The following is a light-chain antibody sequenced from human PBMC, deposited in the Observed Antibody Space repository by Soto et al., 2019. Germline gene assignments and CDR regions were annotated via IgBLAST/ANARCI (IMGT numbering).Light chain of an antibody. J-gene: IGKJ1*01. CDR2: SVS. Sequence: EIVLTQSPATLSLSQVERATLSFRASQIGNSIYLAWFQQKPGQAPTLLIYSVSTRATGIPDRFSGSGSGTDFTLTISRLEPEDSAVYFCQHYGYSQWTFGQGTKVDIK. CDR3: QHYGYSQWT. V-gene: IGKV3-20*01. CDR1: QIGNSIY.